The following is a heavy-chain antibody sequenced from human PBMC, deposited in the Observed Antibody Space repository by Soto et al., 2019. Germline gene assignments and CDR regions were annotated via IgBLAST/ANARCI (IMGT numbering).Heavy chain of an antibody. Sequence: EEQLVESGGGLVQPGGSLRLSCADSGFTFSSYWMHWVRQGPGKGLVWVSRIKGDETNTNYADSVRGRFTISRDNAKNTVYLQMNSLRDEDTGVYYCARGIRNYYGTDVWGQGTTVTVSS. D-gene: IGHD5-18*01. CDR3: ARGIRNYYGTDV. J-gene: IGHJ6*02. CDR1: GFTFSSYW. CDR2: IKGDETNT. V-gene: IGHV3-74*01.